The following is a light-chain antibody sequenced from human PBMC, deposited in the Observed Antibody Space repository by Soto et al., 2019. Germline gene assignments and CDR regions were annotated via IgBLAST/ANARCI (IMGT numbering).Light chain of an antibody. CDR2: GAS. CDR3: QQRSNWLT. V-gene: IGKV3-11*01. J-gene: IGKJ4*01. Sequence: IVMTQSPVTLSVSPGERATLSCRASQSIESRLAWYQQRPGQAPRLLIYGASIRATGIPARFSGSGSGTDFTLTISSLEPEDFAVYYCQQRSNWLTFGGGTKVEIK. CDR1: QSIESR.